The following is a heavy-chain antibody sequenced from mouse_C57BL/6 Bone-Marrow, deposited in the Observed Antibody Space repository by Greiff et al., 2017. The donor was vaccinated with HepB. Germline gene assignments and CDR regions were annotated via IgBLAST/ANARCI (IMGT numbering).Heavy chain of an antibody. D-gene: IGHD2-4*01. Sequence: DVMLVESGGGLVKPGGSLKLSCAASGFTFSDYGMHWVRQAPEKGLGWVAYISSGSSTIYYADTVKGRFTISRDNAKNTLFLQMTSLRSEDTAMYYCARPMIRAWFAYWGQGTLVTVSA. J-gene: IGHJ3*01. CDR2: ISSGSSTI. CDR3: ARPMIRAWFAY. CDR1: GFTFSDYG. V-gene: IGHV5-17*01.